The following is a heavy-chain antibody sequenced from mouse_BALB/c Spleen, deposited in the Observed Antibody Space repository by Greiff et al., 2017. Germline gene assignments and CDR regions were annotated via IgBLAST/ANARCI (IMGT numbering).Heavy chain of an antibody. D-gene: IGHD2-2*01. CDR1: GFTFSSFG. CDR3: ARYGYFFMDY. V-gene: IGHV5-17*02. J-gene: IGHJ4*01. Sequence: DVMLVESGGGLVQPGGSRKLSCAASGFTFSSFGMHWVRQAPEKGLEWVAYISSGSSTIYYADTVKGRFTISRDNPKNTLFLQMTSLRSEDTAMYYCARYGYFFMDYWGQGTSVTVSS. CDR2: ISSGSSTI.